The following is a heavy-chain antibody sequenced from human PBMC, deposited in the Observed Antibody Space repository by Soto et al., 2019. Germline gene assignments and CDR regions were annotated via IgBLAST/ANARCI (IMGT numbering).Heavy chain of an antibody. J-gene: IGHJ6*03. V-gene: IGHV4-59*01. CDR2: IYYSGST. D-gene: IGHD3-10*01. CDR1: GGSISSYY. Sequence: SETLSLTCTVSGGSISSYYWSWIRQPPGKGLEWIGYIYYSGSTNYNPSLKSRVTISVDTSKNQFSLKLSSVTAADTAWYYCARGGLAGSGANYYYYMDVWGKGTTVTVSS. CDR3: ARGGLAGSGANYYYYMDV.